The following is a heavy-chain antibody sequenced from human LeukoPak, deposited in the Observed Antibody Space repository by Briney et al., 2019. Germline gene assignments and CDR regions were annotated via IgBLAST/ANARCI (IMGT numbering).Heavy chain of an antibody. J-gene: IGHJ6*02. CDR3: ARDTRGYSGYLNYYYYGMDV. Sequence: PGGSLRLSCAASGFTFSSYAMHWVRQAPGKGLEWVAVISYDGSNKYYADSVKDRFTISRDNSKNTLYLQMNSLRAEDTAVYYCARDTRGYSGYLNYYYYGMDVWGQGTTVTVSS. CDR2: ISYDGSNK. D-gene: IGHD5-12*01. CDR1: GFTFSSYA. V-gene: IGHV3-30*04.